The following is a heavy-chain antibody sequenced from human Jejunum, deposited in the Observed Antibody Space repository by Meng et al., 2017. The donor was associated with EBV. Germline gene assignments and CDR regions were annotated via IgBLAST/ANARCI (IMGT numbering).Heavy chain of an antibody. CDR1: GYTFTDYY. V-gene: IGHV1-2*06. Sequence: QVQLEQSGTELKESGASVKVSCKASGYTFTDYYLHWVRQAPGQGLEWMGRVNPNSGVTNYAEKFQGRVTMTRDTSISTSYMEVSRLTSDDTAVYYCARPISGYTYYFDYWGQGTLVTVSS. J-gene: IGHJ4*02. CDR3: ARPISGYTYYFDY. CDR2: VNPNSGVT. D-gene: IGHD5-18*01.